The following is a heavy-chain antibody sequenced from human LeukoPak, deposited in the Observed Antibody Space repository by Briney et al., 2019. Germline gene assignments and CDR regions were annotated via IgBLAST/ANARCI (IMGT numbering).Heavy chain of an antibody. CDR3: TRGPICTGGSCFWFDP. CDR1: GYTFTSYD. CDR2: MNPNSGNT. J-gene: IGHJ5*02. D-gene: IGHD2-15*01. V-gene: IGHV1-8*01. Sequence: ASVKDSCKASGYTFTSYDINWVRQATGQGLEWMAWMNPNSGNTGYAQKFQGRVTVTRDTSISTAYMELSGLRSEDTAVYYCTRGPICTGGSCFWFDPWGQGTLVSVSS.